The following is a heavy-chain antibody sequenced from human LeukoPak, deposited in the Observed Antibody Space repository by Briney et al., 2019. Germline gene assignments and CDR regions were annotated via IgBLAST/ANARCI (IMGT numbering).Heavy chain of an antibody. CDR1: GGTFSSYA. J-gene: IGHJ3*02. Sequence: GASVKVSCKASGGTFSSYAISWVRQAPGQGLEWMGRIIPILGIANYAQKFQGRVTITADKSTSTAYMELSSLRSEDTAVYYCARDIPWYQLLAGRMSAFDIWGQGTMVTVSS. D-gene: IGHD2-2*01. CDR3: ARDIPWYQLLAGRMSAFDI. CDR2: IIPILGIA. V-gene: IGHV1-69*04.